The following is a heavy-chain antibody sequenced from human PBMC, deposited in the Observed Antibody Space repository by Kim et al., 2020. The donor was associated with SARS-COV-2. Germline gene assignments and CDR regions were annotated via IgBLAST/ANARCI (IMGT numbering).Heavy chain of an antibody. CDR1: GFTFSTYE. D-gene: IGHD2-2*01. V-gene: IGHV3-48*03. CDR2: ISTSGSTI. Sequence: GGSLRLSCAASGFTFSTYEMNWVRQAPGKGLEWISYISTSGSTIYYADSVKGRFTISRDNAKSSLSLQMNSLRAEDTAVYYCARSLYCSRTSCFYGMDVWGQGTTVTVSS. CDR3: ARSLYCSRTSCFYGMDV. J-gene: IGHJ6*02.